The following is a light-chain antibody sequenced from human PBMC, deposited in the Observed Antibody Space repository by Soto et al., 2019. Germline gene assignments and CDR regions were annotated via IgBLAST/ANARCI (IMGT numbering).Light chain of an antibody. Sequence: QSALTQPASVSGSPGQSITISCTGTSSDVGIYNLVSWYQQHPGKAPKLMIYEGSKRPSGVSNRFSGSKSGNTASLTISGLQAEDEADYYCFSYAGGSTYVFGTGTKLTVL. CDR1: SSDVGIYNL. V-gene: IGLV2-23*01. J-gene: IGLJ1*01. CDR3: FSYAGGSTYV. CDR2: EGS.